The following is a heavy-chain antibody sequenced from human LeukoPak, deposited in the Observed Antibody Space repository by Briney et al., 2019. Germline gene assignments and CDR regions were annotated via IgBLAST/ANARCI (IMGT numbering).Heavy chain of an antibody. J-gene: IGHJ1*01. Sequence: SETLSLTCAVYGRSFSGYYWSWIRQPPGKGLEWIGEINHSGSTNYNPSLKSRVTISVDTSKNQFSLKLSSVTAADTAVYYCARAASIVVVPAAIRLSSRNKYFQHWGQGTLVTVSS. D-gene: IGHD2-2*01. CDR2: INHSGST. V-gene: IGHV4-34*01. CDR1: GRSFSGYY. CDR3: ARAASIVVVPAAIRLSSRNKYFQH.